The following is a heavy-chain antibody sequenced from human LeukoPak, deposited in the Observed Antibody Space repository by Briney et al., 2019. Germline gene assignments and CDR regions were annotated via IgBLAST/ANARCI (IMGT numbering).Heavy chain of an antibody. D-gene: IGHD6-6*01. CDR1: GLVFSNYG. CDR2: ISGSSGTT. V-gene: IGHV3-23*01. CDR3: AKDIAARPGTALFDY. J-gene: IGHJ4*02. Sequence: PGGSLRLSCIASGLVFSNYGMSWVRQAPGKGLEWVSAISGSSGTTYYADSVKGRFTISRDNSKNTLFLQMNSLRAEDTAVYYCAKDIAARPGTALFDYWGQGTLVTVSS.